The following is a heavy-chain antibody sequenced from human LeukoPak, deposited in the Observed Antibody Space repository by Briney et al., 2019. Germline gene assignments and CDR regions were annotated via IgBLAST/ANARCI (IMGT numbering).Heavy chain of an antibody. V-gene: IGHV3-23*01. CDR1: EFTFSSHA. D-gene: IGHD3-9*01. J-gene: IGHJ3*01. CDR2: ISGSGGGT. Sequence: GGSLRLSCAASEFTFSSHAMSWVRQAPGKGLEWVSTISGSGGGTYYADSVRGRFTIPRDNSKNTLDLQMNSLRAEDTAVYYCAKDSEFGILSSAIGTDAFEVWGQGELVTVSS. CDR3: AKDSEFGILSSAIGTDAFEV.